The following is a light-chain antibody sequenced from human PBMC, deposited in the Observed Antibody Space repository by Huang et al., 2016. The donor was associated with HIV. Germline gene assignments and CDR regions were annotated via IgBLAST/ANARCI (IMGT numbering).Light chain of an antibody. CDR2: SAS. Sequence: DIQMTQSPPSLSASQGVRVTLTCRASQDIGNSLAWFQQKPGGAPKLLIFSASTLHLGVPSRFTGRGSGTEFTLTITNLQPEDGATYYCQRYDTAPRAFGPGTKVDI. CDR1: QDIGNS. V-gene: IGKV1-27*01. CDR3: QRYDTAPRA. J-gene: IGKJ1*01.